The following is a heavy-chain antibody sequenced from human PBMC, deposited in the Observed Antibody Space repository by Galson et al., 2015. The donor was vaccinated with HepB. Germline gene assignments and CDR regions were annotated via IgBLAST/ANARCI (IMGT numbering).Heavy chain of an antibody. CDR3: ARAQYGDHTHCFDY. J-gene: IGHJ4*02. V-gene: IGHV3-48*03. CDR2: ISSSGSTI. D-gene: IGHD4-17*01. Sequence: SLRLSCAASGFTFSSYEMNWVRQAPGKGLEWVSYISSSGSTIYYADSVKGRFTISRDNAKNSLYLQMNSLRAEDTAVYYCARAQYGDHTHCFDYWGQGTLVTVSS. CDR1: GFTFSSYE.